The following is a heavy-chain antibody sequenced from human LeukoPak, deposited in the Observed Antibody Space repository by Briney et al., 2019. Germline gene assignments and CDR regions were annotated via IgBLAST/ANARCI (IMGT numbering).Heavy chain of an antibody. CDR2: IIPIFGTA. D-gene: IGHD6-13*01. V-gene: IGHV1-69*05. CDR3: ARTRIIAAAGTSRRGLDY. J-gene: IGHJ4*02. Sequence: SVKVSCKASGGTFSSYAISWVRQAPGQGLEWMGGIIPIFGTANYAQKFQGRVTITRDTSASTAYMELSSLRSEDTAVYYCARTRIIAAAGTSRRGLDYWGQGTLVTVSS. CDR1: GGTFSSYA.